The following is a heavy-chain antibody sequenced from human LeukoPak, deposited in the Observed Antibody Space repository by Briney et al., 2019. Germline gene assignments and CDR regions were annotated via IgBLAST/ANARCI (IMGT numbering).Heavy chain of an antibody. Sequence: SVTLSHTCTVSGGSISSYYWSWIRQPPGKGLEWIGYIYYSGSTNYNPSLKSRVTISVDTSKNQFSLKLSSVTAADTAVYYCARRGAFDIWGQGTMVTVSS. CDR1: GGSISSYY. V-gene: IGHV4-59*01. CDR2: IYYSGST. J-gene: IGHJ3*02. CDR3: ARRGAFDI. D-gene: IGHD3-10*01.